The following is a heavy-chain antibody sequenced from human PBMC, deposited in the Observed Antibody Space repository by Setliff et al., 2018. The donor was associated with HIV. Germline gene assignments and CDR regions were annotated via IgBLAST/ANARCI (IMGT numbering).Heavy chain of an antibody. CDR1: GYSISSNFL. Sequence: SETLSLTCAVSGYSISSNFLWGWVRQPPGQGLEWIGSIHHAGSTYYNPSLKSRVRISLDTSKNQFSLKLSSVTAADTAVYYCARHDCGGNCDINWFDPWGQGTRVTVSS. J-gene: IGHJ5*02. CDR2: IHHAGST. D-gene: IGHD2-21*02. V-gene: IGHV4-38-2*01. CDR3: ARHDCGGNCDINWFDP.